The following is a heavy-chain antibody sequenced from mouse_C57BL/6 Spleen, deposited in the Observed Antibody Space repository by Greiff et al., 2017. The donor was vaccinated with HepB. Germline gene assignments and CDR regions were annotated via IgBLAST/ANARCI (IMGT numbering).Heavy chain of an antibody. Sequence: VMLVESGAELVRPGTSVKVSCKASGYAFTNYLIEWVKQRPGQGLEWIGVINPGSGGTNYNEKFKGKATLTADKSSSTAYMQLSSLTSEDSAVYFCAREENYGSSPAWFAYWGQGTLVTVSA. CDR3: AREENYGSSPAWFAY. D-gene: IGHD1-1*01. CDR1: GYAFTNYL. J-gene: IGHJ3*01. V-gene: IGHV1-54*01. CDR2: INPGSGGT.